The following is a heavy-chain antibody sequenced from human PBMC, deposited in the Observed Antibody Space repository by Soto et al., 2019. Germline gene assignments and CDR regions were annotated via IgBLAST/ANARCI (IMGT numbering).Heavy chain of an antibody. CDR1: GGSISSSSYY. V-gene: IGHV4-39*01. CDR3: ATITRAYYMDV. J-gene: IGHJ6*03. Sequence: QLQLQESGPGLVKPSETLSLTCSVSGGSISSSSYYWGWIRQPPGKGLEWIGSIYYSGSSYYNPSLKGRVTLPVGTSENKLSLRLSSVTAADTAVYYCATITRAYYMDVWGKGTKVTV. CDR2: IYYSGSS. D-gene: IGHD3-10*01.